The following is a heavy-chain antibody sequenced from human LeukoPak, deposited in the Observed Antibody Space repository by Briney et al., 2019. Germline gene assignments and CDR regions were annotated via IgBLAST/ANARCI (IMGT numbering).Heavy chain of an antibody. D-gene: IGHD3-22*01. CDR2: INHSGST. V-gene: IGHV4-34*01. CDR3: ATSRQYYYDSSGYHD. CDR1: GGSFSGYY. J-gene: IGHJ4*02. Sequence: PSETLSLTCAVYGGSFSGYYWSWIRQPPGKGLVWIGEINHSGSTNYNPSLKSRVTISVDTSKNQFSLKLSSVTAADTAVYYRATSRQYYYDSSGYHDWGQGTLVTVSS.